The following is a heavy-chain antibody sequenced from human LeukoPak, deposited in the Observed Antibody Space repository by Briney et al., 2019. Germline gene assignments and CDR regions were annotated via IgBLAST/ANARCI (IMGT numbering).Heavy chain of an antibody. CDR1: GGSISSYY. CDR3: TRGSIAYYYMDV. D-gene: IGHD3-22*01. V-gene: IGHV4-59*01. CDR2: IYYSGST. Sequence: SQTLSLTCTVPGGSISSYYWSWIRQPPGKGLEWIGNIYYSGSTNYNPSLKSRVTISVDTSKNQFSLKLSSVTAADTAVYYCTRGSIAYYYMDVWGKGTTVTISS. J-gene: IGHJ6*03.